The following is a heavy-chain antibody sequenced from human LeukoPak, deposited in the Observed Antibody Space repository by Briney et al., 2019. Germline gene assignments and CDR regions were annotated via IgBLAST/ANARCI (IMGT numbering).Heavy chain of an antibody. CDR3: ARXGSSSXXLYDY. CDR2: INPNSGGT. CDR1: GYTFTGYY. V-gene: IGHV1-2*02. Sequence: ASVKVSCKASGYTFTGYYMHWVRQAPGQGLEWMGWINPNSGGTNYAQKFQGRVTMTRDTSISTAYMELSRLRSDDTAVYYCARXGSSSXXLYDYWGQGTLVTVS. D-gene: IGHD6-6*01. J-gene: IGHJ4*02.